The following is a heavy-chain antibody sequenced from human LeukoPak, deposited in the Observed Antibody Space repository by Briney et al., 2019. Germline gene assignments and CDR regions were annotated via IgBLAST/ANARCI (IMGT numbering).Heavy chain of an antibody. V-gene: IGHV1-2*02. CDR3: ARGTLKPPAYYDILTGYYWQGRRDFDY. D-gene: IGHD3-9*01. CDR1: GYTFTGYY. Sequence: ASVKVSCKASGYTFTGYYMHWVRRAPGQGLEWMGWINPNSGGTNYAQKFQGRVTMTRDTSISTAYMELSRLRSDDTAVYYCARGTLKPPAYYDILTGYYWQGRRDFDYWGQGTLVTVSS. J-gene: IGHJ4*02. CDR2: INPNSGGT.